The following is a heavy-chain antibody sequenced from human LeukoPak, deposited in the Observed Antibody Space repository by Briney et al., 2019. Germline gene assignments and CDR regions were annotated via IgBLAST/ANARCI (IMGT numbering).Heavy chain of an antibody. CDR3: ASSRDGLRLGELSLYLGAFDI. D-gene: IGHD3-16*02. J-gene: IGHJ3*02. CDR2: IYYSGST. V-gene: IGHV4-59*12. CDR1: GGSISSYY. Sequence: SETLSLTCTVSGGSISSYYWSWIRQPPGKGLEWIGYIYYSGSTNYNPSLKSRVTISVDTSKNQFSLQLNSVTPEDTAVYYCASSRDGLRLGELSLYLGAFDIWGQGTMVTVSS.